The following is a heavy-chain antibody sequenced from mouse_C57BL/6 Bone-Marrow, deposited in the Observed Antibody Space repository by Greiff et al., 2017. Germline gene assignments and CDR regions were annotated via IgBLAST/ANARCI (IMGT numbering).Heavy chain of an antibody. J-gene: IGHJ3*01. CDR3: ARSKRRIEPFAD. CDR1: GYTLNSSW. CDR2: IHPNSGST. V-gene: IGHV1-64*01. Sequence: QVQLQQPGAELVKPGASVKLSCKASGYTLNSSWMHWVKQRPGQGLEWIGMIHPNSGSTKYNEKFKSKATLTVDKSSSTAYMQLSSLTSEDTAVYYCARSKRRIEPFADWGQGTLVTVSA.